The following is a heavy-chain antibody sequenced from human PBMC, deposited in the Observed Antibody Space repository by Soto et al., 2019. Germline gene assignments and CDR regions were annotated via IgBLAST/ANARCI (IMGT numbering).Heavy chain of an antibody. Sequence: QVQLVQSGAEMKKPGASVKVSCKASGYTFTGYNIHWVRQAPGQGLEWMGWINPNSGVTNYAQKFQDWVTMTRDTSISTAYMELNRLTSDDTAIYYCARGRDLYGGGFDPWGQGTLVTVSS. J-gene: IGHJ5*02. CDR3: ARGRDLYGGGFDP. D-gene: IGHD2-21*01. CDR2: INPNSGVT. V-gene: IGHV1-2*04. CDR1: GYTFTGYN.